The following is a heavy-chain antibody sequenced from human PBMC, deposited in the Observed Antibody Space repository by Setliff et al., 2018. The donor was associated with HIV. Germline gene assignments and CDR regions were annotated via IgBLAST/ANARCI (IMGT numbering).Heavy chain of an antibody. J-gene: IGHJ4*02. D-gene: IGHD3-10*01. CDR2: IYYSGAT. CDR1: GGSMSSSSYD. CDR3: ARLGYVSGGFYKTPGPYYFDY. V-gene: IGHV4-39*01. Sequence: SETLSLTCTVSGGSMSSSSYDWGWIRQTPDKGLEWIGIIYYSGATYYNPSLTSRVTISVDTSRNQFSLKLRSVTAADTAAYYCARLGYVSGGFYKTPGPYYFDYWGQGALVTVTS.